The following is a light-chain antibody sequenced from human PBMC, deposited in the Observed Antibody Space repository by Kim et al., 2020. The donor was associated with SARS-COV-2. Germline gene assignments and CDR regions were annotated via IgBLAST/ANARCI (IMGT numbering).Light chain of an antibody. CDR3: QQRNTWPLT. CDR2: DAS. Sequence: LSPGERATLSCRASQSVYWNLAWYQQKPGQAPRLLIYDASNRATGIPARFSGSGSGTDFTLTISSLEPGDFGIYYCQQRNTWPLTFGGGTKVDIK. CDR1: QSVYWN. J-gene: IGKJ4*01. V-gene: IGKV3-11*01.